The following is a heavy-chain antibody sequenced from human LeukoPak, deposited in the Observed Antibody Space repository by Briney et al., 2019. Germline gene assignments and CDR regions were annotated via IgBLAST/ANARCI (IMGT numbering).Heavy chain of an antibody. V-gene: IGHV3-48*03. CDR3: ARVSRGGGESTYFDY. CDR1: GFTLSSYE. CDR2: ISSSGSTI. Sequence: GGSLRLSCAASGFTLSSYEMNWVRQAPGKGLEWVSYISSSGSTIYYADSVKGRFTISRENAKNSLYLQVHSLRAGDTAADYSARVSRGGGESTYFDYWGRGTLVTVSS. D-gene: IGHD3-16*01. J-gene: IGHJ4*02.